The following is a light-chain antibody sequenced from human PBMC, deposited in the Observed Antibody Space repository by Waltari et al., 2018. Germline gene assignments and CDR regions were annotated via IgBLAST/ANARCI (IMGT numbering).Light chain of an antibody. J-gene: IGKJ4*01. CDR1: QSITDY. CDR3: QQSHSSTLT. CDR2: AAS. Sequence: DIQMNQSPSSLSASVGDRVTITCRASQSITDYLNWYQQMPGKAPKLLIYAASNLQSGVPSRFSGSGSGTDFTLTISNLRPEDSATYYCQQSHSSTLTFGGGTKVEIK. V-gene: IGKV1-39*01.